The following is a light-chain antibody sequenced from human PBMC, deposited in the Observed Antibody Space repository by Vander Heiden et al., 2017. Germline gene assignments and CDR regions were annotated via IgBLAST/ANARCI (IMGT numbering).Light chain of an antibody. J-gene: IGKJ1*01. V-gene: IGKV1-5*03. CDR1: QSISSW. Sequence: DIQMTQSPSTLSASVGDRVTITCRASQSISSWLAGYQQKPGKAPKLLIYKASSLESGVQSRFSGSGSGTEFTRTISSLQPDDFATYYGQQYRTFGQGTKVEIK. CDR2: KAS. CDR3: QQYRT.